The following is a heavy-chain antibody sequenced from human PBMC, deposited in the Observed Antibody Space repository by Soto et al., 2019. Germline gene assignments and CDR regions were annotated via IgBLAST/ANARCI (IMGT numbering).Heavy chain of an antibody. CDR2: IYYSGST. D-gene: IGHD3-22*01. Sequence: SETLSLTCTVSGGSVSSGSYYWSWIRQPPGKGLEWIGYIYYSGSTNYNPSLKSRVTISVDTSKNQFSLKLSSVTAADTAVYYCARDWNYYDSSGYLAHDAFDIWGQGTMVTV. CDR1: GGSVSSGSYY. J-gene: IGHJ3*02. V-gene: IGHV4-61*01. CDR3: ARDWNYYDSSGYLAHDAFDI.